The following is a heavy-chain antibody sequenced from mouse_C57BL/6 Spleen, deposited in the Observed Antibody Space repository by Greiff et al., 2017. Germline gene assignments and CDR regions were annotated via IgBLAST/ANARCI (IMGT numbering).Heavy chain of an antibody. CDR2: ISSGSSTI. Sequence: EVQLMESGGGLVKPGGSLKLSCAASGFTFSDYGMHWVRQAPEKGLEWVAYISSGSSTIYYADTVKCRFTISRDNAKNTLFLQMTSLRSEDTTMYYCARTVLLRLYFDYWDQGTTLTVSS. CDR3: ARTVLLRLYFDY. CDR1: GFTFSDYG. J-gene: IGHJ2*01. D-gene: IGHD1-1*01. V-gene: IGHV5-17*01.